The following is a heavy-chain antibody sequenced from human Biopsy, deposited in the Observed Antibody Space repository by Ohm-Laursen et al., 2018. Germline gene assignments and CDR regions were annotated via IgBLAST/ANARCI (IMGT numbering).Heavy chain of an antibody. CDR3: ARDFYDSSDARHQ. Sequence: SSVKVSCNASGGTFITYGFNWVRQAPGQGLEWMGGIIPMFGPATYAQKFQGRVTITADESTSTSYMELNSLRSEDTAVYYCARDFYDSSDARHQWGQGTLVTVSS. J-gene: IGHJ4*02. V-gene: IGHV1-69*01. CDR1: GGTFITYG. D-gene: IGHD3-22*01. CDR2: IIPMFGPA.